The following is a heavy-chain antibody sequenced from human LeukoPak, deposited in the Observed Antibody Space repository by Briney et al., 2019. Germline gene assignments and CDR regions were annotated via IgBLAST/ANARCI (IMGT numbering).Heavy chain of an antibody. D-gene: IGHD3-22*01. CDR2: ISGSGGST. CDR3: AKGRVITMIVVVTTPFDY. Sequence: GGSLRLSCAASGFTFSDYYMSWIRQAPGKGLEWVSAISGSGGSTYYADSVKGRFTISRDNSKNTLYLQMNSLRAEDTAVYYCAKGRVITMIVVVTTPFDYWGQGTLVTVSS. J-gene: IGHJ4*02. V-gene: IGHV3-23*01. CDR1: GFTFSDYY.